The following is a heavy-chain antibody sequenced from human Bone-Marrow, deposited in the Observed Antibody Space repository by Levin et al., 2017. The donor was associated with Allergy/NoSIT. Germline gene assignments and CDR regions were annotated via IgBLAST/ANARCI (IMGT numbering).Heavy chain of an antibody. V-gene: IGHV1-2*02. CDR3: ARGGGTWSCDI. D-gene: IGHD2-8*02. Sequence: PEASVKVSCKASGYTFTDHFFHWVRQAPGQGLEWMGWINPKTGGTNYAQKFQGKVTMTRDTSVSTAYMELSRLTSDDMGIYYCARGGGTWSCDIWGQGTMVTVSS. J-gene: IGHJ3*02. CDR2: INPKTGGT. CDR1: GYTFTDHF.